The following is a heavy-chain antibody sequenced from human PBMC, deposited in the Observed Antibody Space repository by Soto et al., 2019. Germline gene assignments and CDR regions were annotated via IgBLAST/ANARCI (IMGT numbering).Heavy chain of an antibody. D-gene: IGHD3-3*01. V-gene: IGHV3-30*18. J-gene: IGHJ4*02. CDR1: GFNFIIYG. CDR2: TSSDGSQK. Sequence: GGSLRLSCAASGFNFIIYGMHWVRQAPGKGLEWVAVTSSDGSQKDYADSVKGRFTISRDNSKNTLFLQMNSLRAEDTAVYYCAKKMAATYYTAPDYWGQGTLVTVSS. CDR3: AKKMAATYYTAPDY.